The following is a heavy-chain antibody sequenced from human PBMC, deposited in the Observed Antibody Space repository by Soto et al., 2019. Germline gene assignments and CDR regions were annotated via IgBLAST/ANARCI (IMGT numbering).Heavy chain of an antibody. Sequence: QVQLVESGGGLVKPGGSLRLSCAASGFTFSDYYMNWIRQAPGKGLEWVSYISRSSTYTNYADSVKGRFTISRDNAKNALYLKMNSLRAEDTAVYYCARDHYGPGWFDPWGQGTLVTVSS. CDR3: ARDHYGPGWFDP. CDR2: ISRSSTYT. CDR1: GFTFSDYY. D-gene: IGHD3-10*01. V-gene: IGHV3-11*05. J-gene: IGHJ5*02.